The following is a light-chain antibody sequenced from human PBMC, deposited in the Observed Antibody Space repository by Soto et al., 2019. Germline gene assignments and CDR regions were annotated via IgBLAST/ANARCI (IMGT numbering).Light chain of an antibody. CDR1: QDISNY. CDR2: DAS. Sequence: DIQMTQSPSSLSASVGDRVTITCQASQDISNYLNWYQQKPGKAPKLLIYDASNLETGVPSRFSGSRSGKDFTLTISSLQAEDIGTDKGKQYDNLPLTCGGGTKVEIK. CDR3: KQYDNLPLT. V-gene: IGKV1-33*01. J-gene: IGKJ4*01.